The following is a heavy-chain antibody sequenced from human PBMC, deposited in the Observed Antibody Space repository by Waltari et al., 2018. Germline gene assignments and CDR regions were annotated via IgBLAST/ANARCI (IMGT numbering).Heavy chain of an antibody. D-gene: IGHD3-22*01. J-gene: IGHJ4*02. CDR2: INPNSGGT. Sequence: QVQLVQSGAEVKKPGASVKVSCKASGYTFTGYYMHWVRQAPGQGLEWMGRINPNSGGTNYAQKFQGRVTMTRDTSISTAYMELSRLRSDDTAVYYCARSDDSSGYYSHFDYWGQGTLVTVSS. CDR3: ARSDDSSGYYSHFDY. V-gene: IGHV1-2*06. CDR1: GYTFTGYY.